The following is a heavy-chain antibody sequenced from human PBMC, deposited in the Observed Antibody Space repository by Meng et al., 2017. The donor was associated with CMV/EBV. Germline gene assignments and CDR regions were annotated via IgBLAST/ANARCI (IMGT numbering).Heavy chain of an antibody. CDR1: GGTFSSYT. CDR3: ASDYYYDSSGYYSDY. J-gene: IGHJ4*02. Sequence: SVKVSCKASGGTFSSYTISWVRQAPGQGLEWMGRIIPILGIANYAQKFQGRVTITADKSTSTAYMELSSLRSEDTAVYYCASDYYYDSSGYYSDYWGQGTLVTV. D-gene: IGHD3-22*01. V-gene: IGHV1-69*02. CDR2: IIPILGIA.